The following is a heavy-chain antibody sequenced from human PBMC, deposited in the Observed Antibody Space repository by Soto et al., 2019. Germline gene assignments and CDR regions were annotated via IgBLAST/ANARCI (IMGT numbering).Heavy chain of an antibody. CDR2: ISSSGDTI. D-gene: IGHD1-20*01. V-gene: IGHV3-11*01. Sequence: NPGGSLRLSCAASGFIFSDYHMTWIRQAPGKGLELVAYISSSGDTIYYADSVKGRFTISRDNGKDSLFLQMSSLRAEDTAVYYCVRDRRISGINRGLDYWGRGTLVTVSS. CDR1: GFIFSDYH. CDR3: VRDRRISGINRGLDY. J-gene: IGHJ4*02.